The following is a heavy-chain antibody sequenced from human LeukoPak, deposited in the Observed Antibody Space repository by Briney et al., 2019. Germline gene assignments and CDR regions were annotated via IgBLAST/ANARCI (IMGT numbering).Heavy chain of an antibody. CDR1: GFTFSSYA. D-gene: IGHD3-10*01. V-gene: IGHV3-23*01. CDR2: ISGSGGST. J-gene: IGHJ4*02. CDR3: ANIYYGSGSYRSGLDY. Sequence: GGSLRLSCAASGFTFSSYAMSWVRQAPGKGLEWVSAISGSGGSTYYADSVKGRFTISRDNSKNTLYLQMNSLRAEDTAVYYCANIYYGSGSYRSGLDYWGQGTLVTVSS.